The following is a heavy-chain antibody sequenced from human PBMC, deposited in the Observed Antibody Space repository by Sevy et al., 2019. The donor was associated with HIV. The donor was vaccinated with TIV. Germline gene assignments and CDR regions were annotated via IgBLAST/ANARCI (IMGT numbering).Heavy chain of an antibody. D-gene: IGHD1-26*01. CDR1: GSTFSNAG. CDR2: IKSKTDGGTR. CDR3: TAGVGTSDFDY. J-gene: IGHJ4*02. V-gene: IGHV3-15*01. Sequence: GESRRISCVASGSTFSNAGMSWVRRTPGKGLEWVGRIKSKTDGGTRDFAAPVKGRFAIARDDSKNTLSLQMDSLKTEDTVVYYCTAGVGTSDFDYWGQGILVTVSS.